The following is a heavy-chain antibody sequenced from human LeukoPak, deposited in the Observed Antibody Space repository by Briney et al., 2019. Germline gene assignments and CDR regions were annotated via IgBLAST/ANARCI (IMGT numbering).Heavy chain of an antibody. J-gene: IGHJ3*02. CDR1: GFTFGTYW. CDR2: INWNGGST. CDR3: ARDIHSVAFDI. Sequence: GGSLRLSCGASGFTFGTYWMHWVRQAPGKGLVWVSGINWNGGSTGYADSVKGRFTISRDNAKRSVYLQMNSLGVEDTAAYYCARDIHSVAFDIWGQGTMVTVSS. V-gene: IGHV3-20*04.